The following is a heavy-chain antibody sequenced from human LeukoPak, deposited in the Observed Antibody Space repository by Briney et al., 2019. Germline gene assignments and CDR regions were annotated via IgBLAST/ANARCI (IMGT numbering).Heavy chain of an antibody. V-gene: IGHV1-3*01. D-gene: IGHD4/OR15-4a*01. CDR2: INAGNDNT. CDR3: TRDSRLTFDY. Sequence: GASVKVSCKASGYTFTNYLMQWGRQAPGHRLEWMGWINAGNDNTKCSQNFQGRVTLTRDTSASTAYMELSSLKSEDTAVYYCTRDSRLTFDYWGQGTLVTVSS. J-gene: IGHJ4*02. CDR1: GYTFTNYL.